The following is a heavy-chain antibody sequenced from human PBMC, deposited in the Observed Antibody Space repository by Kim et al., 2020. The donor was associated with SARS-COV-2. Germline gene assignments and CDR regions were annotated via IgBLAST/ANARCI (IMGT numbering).Heavy chain of an antibody. V-gene: IGHV3-30*18. Sequence: GGSLRLSCVASGFTFSSYGMHWVRQAPGKGLEWVAVISYDGSNKYYADSVKGRFTISRDNSKNTLYLQMTSLRAEDTAVYYCAKDGMITFGGVIDAYFDYWGQGTLVTVSS. J-gene: IGHJ4*02. D-gene: IGHD3-16*02. CDR2: ISYDGSNK. CDR1: GFTFSSYG. CDR3: AKDGMITFGGVIDAYFDY.